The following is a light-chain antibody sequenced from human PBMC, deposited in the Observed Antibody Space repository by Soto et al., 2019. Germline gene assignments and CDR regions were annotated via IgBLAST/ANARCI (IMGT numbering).Light chain of an antibody. Sequence: QSVLTQPPSASGTPGQSVTISCFGSSSNIGSNTVSWYQQLPGTAHKVLIYFNNQRPSGVPDRFSGSKSGTSASLAISGLQSEDEADYFCAAWDDRLNGRVFGGGTKLTVL. CDR3: AAWDDRLNGRV. J-gene: IGLJ2*01. CDR1: SSNIGSNT. V-gene: IGLV1-44*01. CDR2: FNN.